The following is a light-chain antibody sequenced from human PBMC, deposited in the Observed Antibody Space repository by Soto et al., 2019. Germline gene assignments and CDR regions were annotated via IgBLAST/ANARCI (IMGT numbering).Light chain of an antibody. Sequence: DIQMTQSPSTLSASVGDRVPHTLWASQSISSWLAWYQQKPGKAHQLLIFDAYSLESGVQSRFSGSGSGTEFTLTIRSLQPDDFATYYCKQYNSYSWTFGQGTKVDIK. CDR1: QSISSW. CDR3: KQYNSYSWT. V-gene: IGKV1-5*01. J-gene: IGKJ1*01. CDR2: DAY.